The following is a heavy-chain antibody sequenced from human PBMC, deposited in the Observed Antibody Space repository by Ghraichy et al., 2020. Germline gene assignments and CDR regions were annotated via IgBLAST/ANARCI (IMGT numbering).Heavy chain of an antibody. CDR2: IYYSGST. CDR3: ARMISVTGEDY. D-gene: IGHD7-27*01. Sequence: SETLSLTCTVSGGSISSYYWSWIRQPPGKGLEWIGYIYYSGSTNYNPSLKSRVTISVDTSKNQFSLKLSSVTAADTAVYYCARMISVTGEDYWGQGTLVTVSS. CDR1: GGSISSYY. V-gene: IGHV4-59*01. J-gene: IGHJ4*02.